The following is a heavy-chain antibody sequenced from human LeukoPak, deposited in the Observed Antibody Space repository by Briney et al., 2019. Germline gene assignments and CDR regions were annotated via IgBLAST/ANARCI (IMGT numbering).Heavy chain of an antibody. CDR2: IYYSGST. J-gene: IGHJ2*01. D-gene: IGHD3-22*01. CDR3: ARQTYYYDSSGHPYWYFDL. Sequence: SETLSLTCTVSGGSIISGSYYWAWIRQPPGRGLEWIGTIYYSGSTYYNPSLKSRLTMSVDTSKNQFSLKLSSVTVADTAIYYCARQTYYYDSSGHPYWYFDLWGRGTLVTVSS. V-gene: IGHV4-39*01. CDR1: GGSIISGSYY.